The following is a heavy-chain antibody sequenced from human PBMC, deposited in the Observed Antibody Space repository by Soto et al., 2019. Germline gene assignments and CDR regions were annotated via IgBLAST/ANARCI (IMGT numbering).Heavy chain of an antibody. J-gene: IGHJ4*02. Sequence: VPVKVACKGAGYAFSSYVISWVRKAPGQGLEWMGWISAYNGNTNYAQKLQGRVTMTTDTSTSTAYMELRSLRSDDTAVYYCAREGYSSGPHYFDYWGQGTLVTVSS. D-gene: IGHD6-19*01. CDR3: AREGYSSGPHYFDY. CDR2: ISAYNGNT. V-gene: IGHV1-18*01. CDR1: GYAFSSYV.